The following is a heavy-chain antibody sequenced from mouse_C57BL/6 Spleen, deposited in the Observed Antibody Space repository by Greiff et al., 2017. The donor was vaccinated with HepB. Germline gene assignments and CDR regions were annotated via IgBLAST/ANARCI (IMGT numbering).Heavy chain of an antibody. D-gene: IGHD4-1*01. CDR2: IHPNSGST. CDR3: ARDGNWDYAMDY. CDR1: GYTFTSYW. Sequence: QVQLQQSGAELVKPGASVKLSCKASGYTFTSYWMHWVKQRPGQGLEWIGMIHPNSGSTNYNEKFKSKATLTVDKSSSTAYMQLSSLTSEDSAVYYCARDGNWDYAMDYWGQGTSVTVSS. J-gene: IGHJ4*01. V-gene: IGHV1-64*01.